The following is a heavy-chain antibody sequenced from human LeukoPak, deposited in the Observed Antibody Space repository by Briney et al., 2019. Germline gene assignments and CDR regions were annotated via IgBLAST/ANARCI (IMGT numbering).Heavy chain of an antibody. CDR3: GHIPTTWFPFDY. CDR1: GFSLSTDGLG. V-gene: IGHV2-5*01. D-gene: IGHD1-26*01. CDR2: IYWNDDK. J-gene: IGHJ4*02. Sequence: ESGPTLVKPTQTLTLTCTFSGFSLSTDGLGVGWIRQPPGKALEWLALIYWNDDKRYSPSLKSRLTITKDSSKNQVALTLTNMDPVDTATYYCGHIPTTWFPFDYWGQGTLVTVSS.